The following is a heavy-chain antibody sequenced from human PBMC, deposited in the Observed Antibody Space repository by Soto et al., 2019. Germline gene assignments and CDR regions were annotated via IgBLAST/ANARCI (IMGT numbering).Heavy chain of an antibody. CDR3: ATGSFTSTGGRIGYHYNAMDV. J-gene: IGHJ6*02. D-gene: IGHD1-1*01. Sequence: ASVKVSCKASGYTFTGYYMHWVRQAPGQGLEWMGWINPNSGGTNYAQKFQGWVTMTRDTSISTAYMELSSLTSEDTAVYYCATGSFTSTGGRIGYHYNAMDVWGQGTTVTVSS. CDR1: GYTFTGYY. CDR2: INPNSGGT. V-gene: IGHV1-2*04.